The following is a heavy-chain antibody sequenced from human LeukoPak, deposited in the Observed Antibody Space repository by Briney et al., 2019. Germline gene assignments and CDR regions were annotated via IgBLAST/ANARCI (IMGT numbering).Heavy chain of an antibody. CDR2: ITSGSGSI. Sequence: GGSLRLSCVASGFTFTNYHMNWVRQAPGKGLEWVSSITSGSGSIYYADSVKGRFTISRDNAKNSLYLQMNSLRAEDTAVYYCAKDGDYSSGLSYYYYIDVWGKATTVTVSS. V-gene: IGHV3-21*01. D-gene: IGHD4-11*01. J-gene: IGHJ6*03. CDR3: AKDGDYSSGLSYYYYIDV. CDR1: GFTFTNYH.